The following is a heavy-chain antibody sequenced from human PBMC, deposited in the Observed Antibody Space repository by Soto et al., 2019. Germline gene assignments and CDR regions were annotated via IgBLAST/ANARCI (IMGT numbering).Heavy chain of an antibody. Sequence: GDSVKVSCKASGYTFSSYGISWVRQAPGQGLEWMGWVSTQCGTTYYARRVQDRVTMTADTSTSTAYMELSSLRSGDTAVYYCARHVRVDCRATKCYNYYGMDGSGQGTTVTVSS. CDR3: ARHVRVDCRATKCYNYYGMDG. D-gene: IGHD2-8*01. V-gene: IGHV1-18*01. CDR2: VSTQCGTT. CDR1: GYTFSSYG. J-gene: IGHJ6*02.